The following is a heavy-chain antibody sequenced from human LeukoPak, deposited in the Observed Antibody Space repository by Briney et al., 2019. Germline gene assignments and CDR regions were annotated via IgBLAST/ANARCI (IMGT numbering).Heavy chain of an antibody. CDR2: ISYDGSNK. CDR3: ARDWAAAVAFDI. Sequence: GGSLRLSCAASGFTFSSYAMHWVRQASGKGLEWVAVISYDGSNKYYADSVKGRFTISRDNSKNTLYLQMNSLRAEDTAVYYCARDWAAAVAFDIWGQGTMVTVSS. V-gene: IGHV3-30-3*01. CDR1: GFTFSSYA. D-gene: IGHD6-13*01. J-gene: IGHJ3*02.